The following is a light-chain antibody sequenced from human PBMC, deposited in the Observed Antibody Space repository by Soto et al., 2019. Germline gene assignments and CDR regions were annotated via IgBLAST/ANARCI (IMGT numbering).Light chain of an antibody. CDR3: CSYAGSTSLV. V-gene: IGLV2-23*02. Sequence: QSVLTQPASVSGSPGQSITISCTGTSSDAGSYNLVSWYQQHPGKAPKVIIYEVIKRPSGVSNRFSGSKSGNTASLTISGLQAEDEADYYCCSYAGSTSLVFGGGTKVTVL. CDR2: EVI. J-gene: IGLJ2*01. CDR1: SSDAGSYNL.